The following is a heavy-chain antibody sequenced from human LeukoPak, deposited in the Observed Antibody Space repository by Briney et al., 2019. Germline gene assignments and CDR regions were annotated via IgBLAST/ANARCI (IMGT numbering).Heavy chain of an antibody. CDR1: GFTFTSSA. CDR3: AADPGDFYYRFLECPPPMDV. D-gene: IGHD3-3*01. Sequence: SVKVSCKASGFTFTSSAMQWVRQARGQRLEWIGWIVVGSGNTNYAQKFQERVTITRDMSTSTAYMELSSLRSEDTAVYYCAADPGDFYYRFLECPPPMDVWGKGTTVTVSS. V-gene: IGHV1-58*02. J-gene: IGHJ6*03. CDR2: IVVGSGNT.